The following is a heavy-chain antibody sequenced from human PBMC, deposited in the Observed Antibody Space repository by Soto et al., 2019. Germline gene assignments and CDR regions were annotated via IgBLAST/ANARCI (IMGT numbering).Heavy chain of an antibody. CDR1: GHTLSESS. V-gene: IGHV1-24*01. CDR3: AAVLARMVREPSVTLGAYYYSMDV. Sequence: ASVKVSCKVSGHTLSESSTHWVRQSPGRGLEWMGGFDPDVGGTKYAQEFQGRVTLAEDTSTDTAYMDLSSLTFGDTAVYYCAAVLARMVREPSVTLGAYYYSMDVWGQGTTVTVSS. CDR2: FDPDVGGT. D-gene: IGHD3-10*01. J-gene: IGHJ6*02.